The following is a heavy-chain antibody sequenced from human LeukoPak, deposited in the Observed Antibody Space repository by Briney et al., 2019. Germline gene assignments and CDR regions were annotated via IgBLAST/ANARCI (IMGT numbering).Heavy chain of an antibody. Sequence: PGGSLRLSCAASGFTFSSYSMNWVHQAPGKGLEWVSSISSSSSYIYYADSVKGRFTISRDNAKNSLYLQMNSLRAEDTAVYYCARDRAVAGTGANWFDPWGQGTLVTVSS. V-gene: IGHV3-21*01. D-gene: IGHD6-19*01. CDR1: GFTFSSYS. J-gene: IGHJ5*02. CDR2: ISSSSSYI. CDR3: ARDRAVAGTGANWFDP.